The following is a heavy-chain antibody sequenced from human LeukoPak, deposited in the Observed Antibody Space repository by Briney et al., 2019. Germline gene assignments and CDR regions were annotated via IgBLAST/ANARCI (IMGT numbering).Heavy chain of an antibody. D-gene: IGHD6-6*01. J-gene: IGHJ4*02. CDR3: ARVIAARRAGGFDY. CDR2: INPNSGGT. V-gene: IGHV1-2*02. Sequence: ASVKVSCKAPGYTFTGYYMHWVRQAPGQGLEWMGWINPNSGGTNYAQKFQGRVTMTRDTSISTAYMELSRLRSDDTAVYYCARVIAARRAGGFDYWGQGTLVTVSS. CDR1: GYTFTGYY.